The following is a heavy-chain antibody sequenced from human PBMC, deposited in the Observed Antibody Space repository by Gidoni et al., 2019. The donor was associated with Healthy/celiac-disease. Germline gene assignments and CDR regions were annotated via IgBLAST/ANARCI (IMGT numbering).Heavy chain of an antibody. V-gene: IGHV1-69*01. CDR2: IIPIFGTA. CDR3: ARGGSSGWSTRDYFDY. CDR1: GGTFSRYA. D-gene: IGHD6-19*01. J-gene: IGHJ4*02. Sequence: QVQLVQSGAEVKKPGSSVKVSCKASGGTFSRYASSWVRQAPGQGLEWMGGIIPIFGTANYAQKFQGRVTITADESTSTAYMELSSLRSEDTAVYYCARGGSSGWSTRDYFDYWGQGTLVTVSS.